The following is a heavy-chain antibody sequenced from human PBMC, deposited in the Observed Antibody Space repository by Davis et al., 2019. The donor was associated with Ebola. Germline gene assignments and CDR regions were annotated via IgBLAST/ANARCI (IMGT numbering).Heavy chain of an antibody. D-gene: IGHD3-3*01. V-gene: IGHV4-4*02. Sequence: PSETLSLTCAVSGGSISSSKRWSWVRQSPGKGLEWIGEIYHSGRTKYNPSLESRVIISVDKSKNQFSLKVKSVTAADTAVYYCARGPPYYDVWSGYFDYWGQGILVTVSS. CDR3: ARGPPYYDVWSGYFDY. J-gene: IGHJ4*02. CDR1: GGSISSSKR. CDR2: IYHSGRT.